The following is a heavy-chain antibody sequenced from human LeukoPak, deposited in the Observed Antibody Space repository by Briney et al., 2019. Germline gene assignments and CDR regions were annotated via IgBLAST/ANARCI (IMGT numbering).Heavy chain of an antibody. V-gene: IGHV3-23*01. CDR1: GFTFSSYA. CDR3: ARGLYSSSP. J-gene: IGHJ4*02. D-gene: IGHD6-6*01. CDR2: ISGSGFT. Sequence: PGGSLRLSCAASGFTFSSYAMSWVRQAPRKGLEWVSAISGSGFTYYSDSVKGRFTISRDNSKNTLYLQMNSLRAEDTAVYYCARGLYSSSPWGQGTLVTVSS.